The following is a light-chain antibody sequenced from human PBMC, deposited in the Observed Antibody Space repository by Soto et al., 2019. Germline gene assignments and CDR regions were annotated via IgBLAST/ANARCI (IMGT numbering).Light chain of an antibody. CDR1: SSDVGSYNH. V-gene: IGLV2-11*01. CDR2: DVN. Sequence: QSVLTQPPSVSGSPRQAVTISCSGTSSDVGSYNHVSWYQQHPGKAPKLIIFDVNKRPSGVPDRFSGSKSGSTASLTISGLQAEDEADYYCCSYGGSFYVVGTGTKVTVL. CDR3: CSYGGSFYV. J-gene: IGLJ1*01.